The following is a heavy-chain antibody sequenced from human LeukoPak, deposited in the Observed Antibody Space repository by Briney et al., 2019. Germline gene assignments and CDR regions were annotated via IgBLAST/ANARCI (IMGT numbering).Heavy chain of an antibody. D-gene: IGHD3-10*01. Sequence: GASVKVSCKASGYTFTSYGISWVRRAPGQGLEWMGWISAYNGNTNYAQKLQGRVTMTTDTSTSTAYMELRSLRSDDTAVYYCARDLLVASRSLYGSGTYGYWGQGTLVTVSS. J-gene: IGHJ4*02. CDR1: GYTFTSYG. V-gene: IGHV1-18*01. CDR3: ARDLLVASRSLYGSGTYGY. CDR2: ISAYNGNT.